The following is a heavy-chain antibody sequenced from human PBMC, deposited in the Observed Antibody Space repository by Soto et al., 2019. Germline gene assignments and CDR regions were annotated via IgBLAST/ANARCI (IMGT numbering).Heavy chain of an antibody. CDR2: IYYSGST. D-gene: IGHD3-10*01. Sequence: SETLSLTCTVSGASISRYYCSWIRQPPGKGLEWIGYIYYSGSTYYNPSLKSRVTISVDTSKNQFSLKLSSVTAADTAVYYCARGELLDYWGQGTLVTVSS. CDR3: ARGELLDY. J-gene: IGHJ4*02. V-gene: IGHV4-30-4*01. CDR1: GASISRYY.